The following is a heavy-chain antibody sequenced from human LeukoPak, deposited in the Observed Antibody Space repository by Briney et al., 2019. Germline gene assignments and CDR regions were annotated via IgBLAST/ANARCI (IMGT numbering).Heavy chain of an antibody. CDR2: INHSGSI. CDR1: GESFSAYY. V-gene: IGHV4-34*01. Sequence: SETLSLTCAVYGESFSAYYWSWIRQPPGKGLEWIGEINHSGSINYNPSLKSRVTISVDTSKNQFSLKLSSVTAADTAVYYCARQTRGYSGYEPYYYYYMDVWGKGTTVTVSS. CDR3: ARQTRGYSGYEPYYYYYMDV. J-gene: IGHJ6*03. D-gene: IGHD5-12*01.